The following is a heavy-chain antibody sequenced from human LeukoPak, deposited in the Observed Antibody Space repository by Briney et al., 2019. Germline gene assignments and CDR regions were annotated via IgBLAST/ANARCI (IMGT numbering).Heavy chain of an antibody. V-gene: IGHV3-7*01. CDR1: GFTFSSYA. D-gene: IGHD2-21*01. CDR3: VRDVGYFHMDI. CDR2: MSGDGSAK. J-gene: IGHJ6*03. Sequence: GRSLRLSCAASGFTFSSYAMHWVRQAPGKGLEWVAFMSGDGSAKFYLDSVKGRFTISRDNTKRSLYLQMDSLRAEDTAVYYCVRDVGYFHMDIWGEGTTVTVSS.